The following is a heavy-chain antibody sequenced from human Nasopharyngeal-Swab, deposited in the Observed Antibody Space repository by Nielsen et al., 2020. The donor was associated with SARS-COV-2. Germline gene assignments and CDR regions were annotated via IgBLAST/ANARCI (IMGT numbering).Heavy chain of an antibody. V-gene: IGHV4-59*01. D-gene: IGHD3-16*01. J-gene: IGHJ6*02. CDR2: IYYSGST. Sequence: RQAPGKGLEWIGYIYYSGSTNYNPSLKSRVTIAVDTSKNQFSLKLSSVTAAATAVYYCAIGGGGSYYYGMDVWGQGTPVTVSS. CDR3: AIGGGGSYYYGMDV.